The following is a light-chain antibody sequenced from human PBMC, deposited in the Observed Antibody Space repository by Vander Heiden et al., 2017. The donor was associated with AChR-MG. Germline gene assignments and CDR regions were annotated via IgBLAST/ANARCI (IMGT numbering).Light chain of an antibody. Sequence: DIVLTQSPGTLSLTPGERATLSCRASQSVSSSDLAWYQQEPGQAPRLLIYGASSRATGIPDRFSGSGSGTDFTLTISRLEPEDFAVYYCQQYGSSWTFGQGTKVEIK. CDR3: QQYGSSWT. V-gene: IGKV3-20*01. CDR2: GAS. CDR1: QSVSSSD. J-gene: IGKJ1*01.